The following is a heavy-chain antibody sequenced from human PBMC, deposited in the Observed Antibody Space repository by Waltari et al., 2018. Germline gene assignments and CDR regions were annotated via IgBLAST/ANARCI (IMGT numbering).Heavy chain of an antibody. D-gene: IGHD2-2*01. CDR1: GFTFSSYS. J-gene: IGHJ4*02. CDR2: ISSSSSYI. Sequence: EVQLVESGGGLVKPGGSLRLSCAASGFTFSSYSMNWVRQAPGKGLEWVSSISSSSSYIYYADSVKGRFTISRDNAKNLLYLQMNSLRAEDTAVYYCASEVDGPYCSSTSCYGDYWGQGTLVTVSS. V-gene: IGHV3-21*01. CDR3: ASEVDGPYCSSTSCYGDY.